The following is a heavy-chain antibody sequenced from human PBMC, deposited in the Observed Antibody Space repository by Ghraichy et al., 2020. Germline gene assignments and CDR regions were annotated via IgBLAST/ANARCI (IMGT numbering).Heavy chain of an antibody. CDR3: ARGVEGLALYYYFYGMDV. Sequence: GESLNISCAASGFTFSYYSMNWARQAPGKGLEWVSYISSGSRTIYYADSVKGRLTISRDNAKNSLYLQMNSLRDEDTPVYYCARGVEGLALYYYFYGMDVWGQGTTVTVSS. V-gene: IGHV3-48*02. J-gene: IGHJ6*02. CDR2: ISSGSRTI. CDR1: GFTFSYYS.